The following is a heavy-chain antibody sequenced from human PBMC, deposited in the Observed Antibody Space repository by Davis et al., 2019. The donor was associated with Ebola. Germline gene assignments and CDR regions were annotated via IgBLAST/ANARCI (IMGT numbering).Heavy chain of an antibody. D-gene: IGHD3-10*01. J-gene: IGHJ4*02. CDR3: ARDRALYYYGSGALDY. Sequence: GESLKISCAASGFTFSSYGMHWVRQAPGKGLEWVAVISYDGSNKYYADSVKGRFTISRDNSKNTLYLQMNSLRAEDTAVYYCARDRALYYYGSGALDYWGQGTLVTVSS. CDR1: GFTFSSYG. V-gene: IGHV3-30*19. CDR2: ISYDGSNK.